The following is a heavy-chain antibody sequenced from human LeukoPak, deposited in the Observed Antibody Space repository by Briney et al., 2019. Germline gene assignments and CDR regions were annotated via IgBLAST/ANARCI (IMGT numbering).Heavy chain of an antibody. D-gene: IGHD3-3*01. CDR2: INSDGSST. J-gene: IGHJ5*02. CDR1: GFTFSGYW. V-gene: IGHV3-74*01. CDR3: ASHRVTIFGVVIPFDP. Sequence: GGSLRLSCAASGFTFSGYWMHWVRQAPGKGLVWVSRINSDGSSTSYADSVKGRFTISRDNAKNTLYLQMNSLRAEDTAVYYCASHRVTIFGVVIPFDPWGQGTLVTVSS.